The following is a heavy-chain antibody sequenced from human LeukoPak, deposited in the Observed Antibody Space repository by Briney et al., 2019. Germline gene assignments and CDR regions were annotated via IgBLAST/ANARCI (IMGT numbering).Heavy chain of an antibody. CDR2: IRYDGSNK. Sequence: GGSLRLSCAASGFTFSSYGMHWVRQAPGKGLEWVAFIRYDGSNKYYADSVKGRFTISRDNSKNTLYLQMNSLRAEDTAVYYCAKIWFGELSTDYWGQGALVTVSS. CDR1: GFTFSSYG. D-gene: IGHD3-10*01. J-gene: IGHJ4*02. CDR3: AKIWFGELSTDY. V-gene: IGHV3-30*02.